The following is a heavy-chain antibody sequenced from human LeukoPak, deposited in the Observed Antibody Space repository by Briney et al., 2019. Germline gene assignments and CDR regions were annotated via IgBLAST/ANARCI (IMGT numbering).Heavy chain of an antibody. J-gene: IGHJ4*02. CDR2: ISGSGGST. V-gene: IGHV3-23*01. Sequence: PGASLRLSCAASGFTFSSYAMSWVRQAPGKGLEWVSAISGSGGSTYYADSVKGRFTISRDNAKNSLYLQMNSLRAEDTAVYYCARLTRYCSGGSCYRHFDYWGQGTLVTVSS. D-gene: IGHD2-15*01. CDR1: GFTFSSYA. CDR3: ARLTRYCSGGSCYRHFDY.